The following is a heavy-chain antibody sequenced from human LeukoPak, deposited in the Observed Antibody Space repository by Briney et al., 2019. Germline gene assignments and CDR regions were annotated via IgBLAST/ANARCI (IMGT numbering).Heavy chain of an antibody. CDR1: GGSISSSNW. CDR2: IYHSGST. D-gene: IGHD3-10*01. V-gene: IGHV4-4*02. Sequence: PSGTLSLTCAVSGGSISSSNWWSWVRQPPGKGLEWIGEIYHSGSTNYNPSLKSRVTISVDKSKNQFSLKLSSVTAADTAVYYCAVRGVMEAYYFDYWGQGTLVTVSS. CDR3: AVRGVMEAYYFDY. J-gene: IGHJ4*02.